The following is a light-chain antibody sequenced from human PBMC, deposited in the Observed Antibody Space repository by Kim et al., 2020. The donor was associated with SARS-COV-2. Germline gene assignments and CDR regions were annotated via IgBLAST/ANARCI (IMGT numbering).Light chain of an antibody. CDR2: DAS. CDR3: HHYNNWPPET. CDR1: QSVSGN. J-gene: IGKJ2*01. V-gene: IGKV3-15*01. Sequence: IVMTQSPATLSVSPGERATISCRASQSVSGNLAWYQQKPGQAPRLLIYDASTRATGIPARFSGSGSGTDFTLTISSLQSEDFAVYYCHHYNNWPPETFGQGTNLEI.